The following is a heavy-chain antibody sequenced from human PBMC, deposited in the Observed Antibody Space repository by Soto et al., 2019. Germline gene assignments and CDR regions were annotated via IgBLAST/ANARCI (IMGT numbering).Heavy chain of an antibody. V-gene: IGHV3-23*01. D-gene: IGHD3-22*01. Sequence: GGSLRLSCAASGFTFSSYAMSWVRQAPGKGLEWVSAISGSGGSTYYADSVKGLFTISRDNSKNTLYLQMNSLRAEDTAVYYCAKDSYYDSSGYYFFDYWGQGTLVTVSS. J-gene: IGHJ4*02. CDR3: AKDSYYDSSGYYFFDY. CDR1: GFTFSSYA. CDR2: ISGSGGST.